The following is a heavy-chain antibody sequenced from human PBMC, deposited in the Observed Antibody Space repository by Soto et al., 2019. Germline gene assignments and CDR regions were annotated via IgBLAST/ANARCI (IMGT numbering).Heavy chain of an antibody. V-gene: IGHV1-18*01. CDR3: ARLVRAADAFDI. CDR2: ISDYNGNT. D-gene: IGHD6-13*01. CDR1: GYTFTSYG. Sequence: QVQLVQSGAEVKKPGASVKVSCKASGYTFTSYGISWVRQAPGQGLEWMGWISDYNGNTNYAQKLQGRVTMTTDTSTRTVYMERRSLRSDDTAVYYCARLVRAADAFDIWGQGTMVTVSS. J-gene: IGHJ3*02.